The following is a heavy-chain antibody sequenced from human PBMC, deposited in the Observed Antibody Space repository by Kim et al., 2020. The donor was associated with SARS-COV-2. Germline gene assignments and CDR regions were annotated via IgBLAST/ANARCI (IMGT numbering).Heavy chain of an antibody. Sequence: VKGRFTISRDNAKNSLYLQMNRLRAEDTAVYYCARVGYSSGWGGPYYFDYWGQGTLVTVSS. J-gene: IGHJ4*02. V-gene: IGHV3-11*06. CDR3: ARVGYSSGWGGPYYFDY. D-gene: IGHD6-19*01.